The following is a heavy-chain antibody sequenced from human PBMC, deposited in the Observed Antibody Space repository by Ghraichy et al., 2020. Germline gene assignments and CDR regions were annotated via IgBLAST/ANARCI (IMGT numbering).Heavy chain of an antibody. V-gene: IGHV3-48*01. CDR2: ISSSSSTI. J-gene: IGHJ5*02. CDR3: AREAGLWFGELLTWDWFDP. Sequence: GGSLRLSCAASGFTFSSYSMNWVRQAPGKGLEWVSYISSSSSTIYYADSVKGRFTISRDNAKNSLYLQMNSLRAEDTAVYYCAREAGLWFGELLTWDWFDPWGQGTLVTVSS. CDR1: GFTFSSYS. D-gene: IGHD3-10*01.